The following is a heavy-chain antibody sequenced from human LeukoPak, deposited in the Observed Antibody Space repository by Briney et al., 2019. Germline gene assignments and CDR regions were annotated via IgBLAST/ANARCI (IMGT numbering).Heavy chain of an antibody. CDR2: ISGSGGST. Sequence: GSLRLSCAASGFTFSSYGMSWVRQAPGKGLEWVSAISGSGGSTYYADSVKGRFTISRDNSKNSLYLQMNSLRAEDTAVYYCAKDGYCSAGSCFSANDAFDIWGQGTMVTVSS. J-gene: IGHJ3*02. V-gene: IGHV3-23*01. D-gene: IGHD2-15*01. CDR1: GFTFSSYG. CDR3: AKDGYCSAGSCFSANDAFDI.